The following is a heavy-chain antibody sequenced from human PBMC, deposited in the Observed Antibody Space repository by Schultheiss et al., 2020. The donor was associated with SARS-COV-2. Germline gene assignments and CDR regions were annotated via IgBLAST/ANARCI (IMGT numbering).Heavy chain of an antibody. CDR3: ARFLEWLVDY. CDR1: GGSFSGYY. Sequence: SETLSLTCAVYGGSFSGYYWSWIRQPPGKGLEWIGYIYYSGSTNYNPSLKSRVTISVDTSKNQFSLKLSSVTAADTAVYYCARFLEWLVDYWGQGTLVTVSS. CDR2: IYYSGST. J-gene: IGHJ4*02. D-gene: IGHD3-3*01. V-gene: IGHV4-34*01.